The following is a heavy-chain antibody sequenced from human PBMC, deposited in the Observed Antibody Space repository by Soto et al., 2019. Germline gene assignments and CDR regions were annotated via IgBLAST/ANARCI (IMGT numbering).Heavy chain of an antibody. CDR3: ARSFTKSRRGGVAFDY. CDR1: GGTISSFG. D-gene: IGHD3-3*01. CDR2: IVPIDGST. Sequence: QVQLVQSGAEVKKPGSSVKVSCTTSGGTISSFGMNWVRQAPGQGLEWMGGIVPIDGSTKYAEKFQGRATITADASTSTVYMDLSSLRSEDTAVYYCARSFTKSRRGGVAFDYWGQGTLLTVSP. J-gene: IGHJ4*02. V-gene: IGHV1-69*01.